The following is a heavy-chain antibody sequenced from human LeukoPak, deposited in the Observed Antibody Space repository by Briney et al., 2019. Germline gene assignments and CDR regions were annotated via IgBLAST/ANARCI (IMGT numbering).Heavy chain of an antibody. J-gene: IGHJ6*04. Sequence: ASVKVSCKASGGTFSSYANSWVRQAPGQGLEWMGGIIPIFGTANYAQKFQGRVTITADKSTSTAYMELSSLRSEDTAVYYCARGSMVRGVIRPYYYYYGMDVWGKGTTVTVSS. D-gene: IGHD3-10*01. CDR3: ARGSMVRGVIRPYYYYYGMDV. CDR1: GGTFSSYA. CDR2: IIPIFGTA. V-gene: IGHV1-69*06.